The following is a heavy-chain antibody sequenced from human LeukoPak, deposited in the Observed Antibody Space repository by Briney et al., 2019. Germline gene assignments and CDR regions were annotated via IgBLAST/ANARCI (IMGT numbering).Heavy chain of an antibody. CDR1: GNTLSDLS. CDR3: ANLRGGITCCDAFDV. CDR2: FEPKDGET. J-gene: IGHJ3*01. D-gene: IGHD3-10*01. V-gene: IGHV1-24*01. Sequence: ASVKVSCKVSGNTLSDLSIHWVRQAPGKGLEWMGGFEPKDGETLYAQKFQGRVTMTEDTSTDTAYMELSSLRSEDTAIYFCANLRGGITCCDAFDVWGQGTVVIVSS.